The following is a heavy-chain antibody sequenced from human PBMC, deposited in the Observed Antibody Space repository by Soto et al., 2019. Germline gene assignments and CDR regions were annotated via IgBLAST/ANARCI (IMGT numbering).Heavy chain of an antibody. J-gene: IGHJ6*02. D-gene: IGHD6-6*01. Sequence: GESLKISCAASGFTFSSYGMHWVRQAPGKGLEWVAVIWYDGSNKYYADSVKGRFTISRDNSKNTLYLQMNSLRAEDTAVYYCARGQLLYYYYGMDVWGQGTTVTVSS. CDR1: GFTFSSYG. V-gene: IGHV3-33*01. CDR3: ARGQLLYYYYGMDV. CDR2: IWYDGSNK.